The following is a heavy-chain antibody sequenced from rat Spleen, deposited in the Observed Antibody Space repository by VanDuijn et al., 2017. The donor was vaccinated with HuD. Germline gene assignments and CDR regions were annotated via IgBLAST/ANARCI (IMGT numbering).Heavy chain of an antibody. CDR1: GFSLTNFH. Sequence: QVQLRESGPGLVQPSQTLSLTCTVSGFSLTNFHVHWVRQPPGKGLEWMGLIWTDGNTAYNSLLKSRLSISRDTSKSQVFLKMNSLQTEDTATYYCARDSTYPWGYFDFWGPGTMVTVSS. V-gene: IGHV2-32*01. CDR2: IWTDGNT. D-gene: IGHD1-9*01. J-gene: IGHJ1*01. CDR3: ARDSTYPWGYFDF.